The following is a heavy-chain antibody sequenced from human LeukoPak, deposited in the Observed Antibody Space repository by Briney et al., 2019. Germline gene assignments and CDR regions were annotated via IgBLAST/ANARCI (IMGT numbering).Heavy chain of an antibody. V-gene: IGHV5-51*01. CDR1: GYSFTSYW. J-gene: IGHJ4*02. CDR3: ARWLERPYYFDQ. CDR2: IYPGDSDT. D-gene: IGHD1-1*01. Sequence: GESLKISCKGSGYSFTSYWIGWVRQMPGKGLEGIEIIYPGDSDTRYSPSFQGQVTISADKSISTAYLQWSSLKASDTAMYYCARWLERPYYFDQWGQGTLVTVSS.